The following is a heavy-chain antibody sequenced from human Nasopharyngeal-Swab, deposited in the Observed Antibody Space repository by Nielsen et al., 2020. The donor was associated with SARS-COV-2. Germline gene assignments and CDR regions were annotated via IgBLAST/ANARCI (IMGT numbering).Heavy chain of an antibody. D-gene: IGHD3-16*02. J-gene: IGHJ4*02. CDR3: ATGEPYVWGSYRYDY. CDR2: FDPEDGET. CDR1: GYTLTELS. Sequence: ASVKVSCKVSGYTLTELSMHWVRQAPGKGREWMGGFDPEDGETIYAQKFQGRVTMTEDTSTATAYMELSSLRSEDTAVYYCATGEPYVWGSYRYDYWGQGTLVTVSS. V-gene: IGHV1-24*01.